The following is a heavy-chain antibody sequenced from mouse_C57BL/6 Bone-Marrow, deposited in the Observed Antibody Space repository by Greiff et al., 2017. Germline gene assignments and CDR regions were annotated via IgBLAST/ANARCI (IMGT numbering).Heavy chain of an antibody. CDR3: ARHPLYYDYDGGFDY. J-gene: IGHJ2*01. CDR2: ISNGGGST. V-gene: IGHV5-12*01. CDR1: GFTFSDYY. Sequence: EVQLVESGGGLVQPGGSLKLSCAASGFTFSDYYMYWVRQTPEKRLDWVAYISNGGGSTYYPDTVKGRFTISRDNAKNTLYLQMSRLKSEDTAMYYCARHPLYYDYDGGFDYWGQGTTLTVSS. D-gene: IGHD2-4*01.